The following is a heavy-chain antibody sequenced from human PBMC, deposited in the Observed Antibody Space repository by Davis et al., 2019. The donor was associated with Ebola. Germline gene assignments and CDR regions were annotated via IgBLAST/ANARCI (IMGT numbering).Heavy chain of an antibody. Sequence: SLKISCAASGFTFNNYAMHWVRQAPGKGLEWVSGISWNSISIGYADSVKGRFTISRDNSKNTLYLQMNSLRAEDTAVYYCAKVHPPTTVTTGWFDPWGQGTLVTVPS. CDR1: GFTFNNYA. V-gene: IGHV3-9*01. CDR2: ISWNSISI. J-gene: IGHJ5*02. CDR3: AKVHPPTTVTTGWFDP. D-gene: IGHD4-17*01.